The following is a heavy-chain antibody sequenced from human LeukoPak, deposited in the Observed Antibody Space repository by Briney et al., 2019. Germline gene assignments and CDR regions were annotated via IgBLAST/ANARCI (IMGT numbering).Heavy chain of an antibody. D-gene: IGHD5-18*01. CDR1: GGSISSYY. CDR2: IYYSGST. Sequence: SETLSLTCTVSGGSISSYYWSWIRQPPGKGLEWIGYIYYSGSTNYNPSLKSRVTISVVTSKNQFSLKLSSVTAADTAVYYCARHSMVTGDWFGPWGQGTMVTVSS. J-gene: IGHJ5*02. CDR3: ARHSMVTGDWFGP. V-gene: IGHV4-59*08.